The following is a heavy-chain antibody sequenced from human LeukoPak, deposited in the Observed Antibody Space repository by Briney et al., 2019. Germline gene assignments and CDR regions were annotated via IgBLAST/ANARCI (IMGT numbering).Heavy chain of an antibody. V-gene: IGHV3-21*06. CDR2: ISSGSTYI. D-gene: IGHD6-13*01. CDR3: ARPIVADFYYGLDV. Sequence: GGSLRLSCAASGFTFSSYSMNWVRQAPGKGLEWVSSISSGSTYIHYADSVKGRFTISRDNAKNSLYLQMNSLRAEDAAVYYCARPIVADFYYGLDVWGKGTTVTVSS. J-gene: IGHJ6*04. CDR1: GFTFSSYS.